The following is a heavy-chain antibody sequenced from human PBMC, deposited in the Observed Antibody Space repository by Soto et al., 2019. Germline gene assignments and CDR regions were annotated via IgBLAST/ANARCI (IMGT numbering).Heavy chain of an antibody. CDR2: IYNEGTYS. Sequence: GGSLRLSCAASGFIFKMYWMHWVRQSPGKGLVWISRIYNEGTYSDYADSVRGRFTISRDNVNDTLYLQMNNLRAEDSGLYYCTRGPRPISTGTGAYWGQGTQVTVSS. CDR1: GFIFKMYW. CDR3: TRGPRPISTGTGAY. J-gene: IGHJ4*02. V-gene: IGHV3-74*01. D-gene: IGHD3-10*01.